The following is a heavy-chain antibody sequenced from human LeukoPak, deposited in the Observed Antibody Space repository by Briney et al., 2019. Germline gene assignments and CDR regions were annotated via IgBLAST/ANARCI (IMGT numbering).Heavy chain of an antibody. V-gene: IGHV4-59*01. CDR3: ARVPNSGWYYFDY. J-gene: IGHJ4*02. CDR1: GGPISSYY. Sequence: PSETLSLTCSVSGGPISSYYWSWIRQPPGKGLEWIGYIYYSGSTSYNPSLKSRVTISVGTSKNQFSLKLSSVTAADTAVYYCARVPNSGWYYFDYWGQGTLVTVSS. D-gene: IGHD6-19*01. CDR2: IYYSGST.